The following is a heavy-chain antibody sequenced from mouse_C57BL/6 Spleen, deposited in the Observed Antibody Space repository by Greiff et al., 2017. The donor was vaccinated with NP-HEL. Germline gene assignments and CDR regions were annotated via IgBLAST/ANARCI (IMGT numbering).Heavy chain of an antibody. CDR1: GYAFSSSW. CDR2: IYPGDGDT. Sequence: QVQLQQSGPELVKPGASVKISCKASGYAFSSSWMNWVKQRPGKGLEWIGRIYPGDGDTNYNGKFKGKATLTADKSSSTAYMQLSSLTSEDSAVYFCARSGGTDWFAYWGQGTLVTVSA. CDR3: ARSGGTDWFAY. D-gene: IGHD3-1*01. V-gene: IGHV1-82*01. J-gene: IGHJ3*01.